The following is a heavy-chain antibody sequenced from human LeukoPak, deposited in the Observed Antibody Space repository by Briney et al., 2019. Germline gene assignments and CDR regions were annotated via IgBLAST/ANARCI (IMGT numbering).Heavy chain of an antibody. CDR2: IYTSGST. Sequence: PSETLSLTCTVSGSISGYYWSWIRQPPGKGLEWIGYIYTSGSTNYNPSLKSRVTISVDTSKNQFSLDLSSMTAADTAVYYCARQKRTSTSCLTKNAFDIWGQGTMVTVSS. CDR3: ARQKRTSTSCLTKNAFDI. CDR1: GSISGYY. D-gene: IGHD2-2*01. J-gene: IGHJ3*02. V-gene: IGHV4-4*09.